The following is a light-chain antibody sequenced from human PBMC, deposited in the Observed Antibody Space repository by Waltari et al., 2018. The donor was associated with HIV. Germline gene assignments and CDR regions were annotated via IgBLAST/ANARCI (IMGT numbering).Light chain of an antibody. V-gene: IGLV2-11*01. CDR1: SSDVGGYNF. CDR2: DVS. Sequence: QSALTQPRSVSGSPGQAVTISCTGTSSDVGGYNFVSWYQQHPGKAPKLVIYDVSKWPSGVPDRFSCAKSGNTASLTISGLQAEDEADYYCCSYTGSYTWVFGGGTGLTVL. J-gene: IGLJ3*02. CDR3: CSYTGSYTWV.